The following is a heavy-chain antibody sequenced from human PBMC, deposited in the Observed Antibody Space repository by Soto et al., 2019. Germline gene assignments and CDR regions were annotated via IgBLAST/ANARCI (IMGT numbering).Heavy chain of an antibody. V-gene: IGHV3-30-3*01. D-gene: IGHD3-3*01. CDR3: AKDRTSNFWSAYFDS. CDR1: GFTFSSYA. Sequence: QVQLVESGGGVVEPGRSLILSCAASGFTFSSYAMHWVRQAPGKGLEWVAVISYDGNDESYTDSVKGRFTISRDTSKNTLYLQMNSLRPEDTAVYYCAKDRTSNFWSAYFDSWGQGTLIAVSS. J-gene: IGHJ4*02. CDR2: ISYDGNDE.